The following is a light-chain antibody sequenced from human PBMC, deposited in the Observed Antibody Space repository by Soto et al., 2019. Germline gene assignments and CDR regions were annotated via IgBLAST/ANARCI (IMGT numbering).Light chain of an antibody. V-gene: IGKV3-15*01. J-gene: IGKJ1*01. CDR3: QQYNNWPKT. CDR2: GAS. Sequence: EIVMTQSPATLSVSPVERASLSCRASQSVRSNLAWYHQKPGQAPRLLIYGASTRATGIPARFSGSGSGTEFTLTISSLQSEDFAVYYCQQYNNWPKTFGQGTKVDIK. CDR1: QSVRSN.